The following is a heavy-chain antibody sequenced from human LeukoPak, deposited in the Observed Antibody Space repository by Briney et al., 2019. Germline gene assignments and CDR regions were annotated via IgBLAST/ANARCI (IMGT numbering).Heavy chain of an antibody. CDR1: GFTFSTYT. CDR2: MSSSGIST. J-gene: IGHJ4*02. CDR3: ARSYTSGLRFDY. V-gene: IGHV3-23*01. Sequence: GGSLRLSCAASGFTFSTYTMTWVRQAPGKGLEWVSAMSSSGISTYYADSVKGRFTISRDNSKNTLYLQMSSLRAEDTAVYYCARSYTSGLRFDYWGQGTLVTVSS. D-gene: IGHD6-25*01.